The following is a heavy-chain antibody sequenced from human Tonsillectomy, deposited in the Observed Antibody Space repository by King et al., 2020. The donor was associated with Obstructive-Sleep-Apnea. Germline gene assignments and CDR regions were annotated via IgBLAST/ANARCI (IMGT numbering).Heavy chain of an antibody. J-gene: IGHJ4*02. V-gene: IGHV5-51*01. CDR2: IYPGDSDT. CDR3: ARRGPGIAVTGPLNYFDY. D-gene: IGHD6-19*01. CDR1: GYSFTSYW. Sequence: VQLVQSGAEVKKPGESLKISCKGSGYSFTSYWIGWVRQMPGKGLEWMGIIYPGDSDTRYSPSFHGQVTISADKSINTAYLQWSSLKASDTAMYYCARRGPGIAVTGPLNYFDYWGQGTLVTVSS.